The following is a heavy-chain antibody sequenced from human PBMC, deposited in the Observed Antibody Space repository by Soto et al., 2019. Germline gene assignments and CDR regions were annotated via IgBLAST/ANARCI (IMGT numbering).Heavy chain of an antibody. V-gene: IGHV3-23*01. J-gene: IGHJ4*02. D-gene: IGHD1-20*01. CDR2: MSGTSGTT. CDR3: AKEYNWNDYFDF. CDR1: GFSFSSYA. Sequence: GGSLRLSCAASGFSFSSYAMSWVRQAPGKGLEWVSTMSGTSGTTYYADSVKGRFTITRDNSENTLFLQMNSLRAEDTAIYYCAKEYNWNDYFDFWGQGTPVTVSS.